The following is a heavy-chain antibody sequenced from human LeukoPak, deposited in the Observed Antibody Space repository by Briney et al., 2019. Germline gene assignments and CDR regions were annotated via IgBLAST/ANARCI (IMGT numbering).Heavy chain of an antibody. J-gene: IGHJ4*02. V-gene: IGHV4-34*12. Sequence: PSETLSLTCAVFGGSFSGHYWRWIRQPPGKGLEWIGEILDGGSTNYSPSLKSRVTISVDTSTNQFSLNLTSVTAADTAVYYCARYDSRAYYVLDYWGQGTLVTVSS. D-gene: IGHD3-22*01. CDR3: ARYDSRAYYVLDY. CDR2: ILDGGST. CDR1: GGSFSGHY.